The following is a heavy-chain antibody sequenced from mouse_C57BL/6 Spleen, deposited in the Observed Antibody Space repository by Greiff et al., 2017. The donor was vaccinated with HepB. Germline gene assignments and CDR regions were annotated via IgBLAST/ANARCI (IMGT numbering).Heavy chain of an antibody. CDR2: INPGSGGT. J-gene: IGHJ4*01. D-gene: IGHD4-1*01. Sequence: QVQLQQSGAELVRPGTSVKVSCKASGYAFTNYLIEWVKQRPGQGLEWIGVINPGSGGTNYNEKFKGKATLTADKSSSTAYMQLSSLTSEDSAVYYCARGGYDDFNWDKAMDYWGQGTSVTVSS. V-gene: IGHV1-54*01. CDR3: ARGGYDDFNWDKAMDY. CDR1: GYAFTNYL.